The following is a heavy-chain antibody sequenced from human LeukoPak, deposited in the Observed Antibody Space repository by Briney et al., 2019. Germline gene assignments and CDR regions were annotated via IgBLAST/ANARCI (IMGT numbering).Heavy chain of an antibody. Sequence: ASVKVSCKASGYTFTSYDINWVRQATGQGLEWMGWMKPNSGNTGYAQKFQGRVTMTRNTSISTAYMELSSLRSEDTAVYYCARERVSTLGGYNPFDYWGQGTLVTVSS. CDR2: MKPNSGNT. CDR3: ARERVSTLGGYNPFDY. V-gene: IGHV1-8*01. CDR1: GYTFTSYD. D-gene: IGHD5-24*01. J-gene: IGHJ4*02.